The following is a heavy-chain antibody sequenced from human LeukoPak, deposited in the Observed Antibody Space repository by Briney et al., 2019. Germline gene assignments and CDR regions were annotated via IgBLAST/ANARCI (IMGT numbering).Heavy chain of an antibody. D-gene: IGHD4-23*01. V-gene: IGHV1-24*01. J-gene: IGHJ4*02. CDR3: ARDRDYGGNRYYFDY. Sequence: ASVKVSCKVSGYTLTELSMHWVRQAPGKGLEWMGGFDPEDGETIYAQKFQGRVTITADESTSTAYMELSSLRSEDTAVYYCARDRDYGGNRYYFDYWGQGTLVTVSS. CDR2: FDPEDGET. CDR1: GYTLTELS.